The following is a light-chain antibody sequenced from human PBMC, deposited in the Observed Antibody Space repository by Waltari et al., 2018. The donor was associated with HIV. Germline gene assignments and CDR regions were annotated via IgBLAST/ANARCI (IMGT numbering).Light chain of an antibody. CDR1: SRDVGGYNY. J-gene: IGLJ2*01. CDR2: DVS. V-gene: IGLV2-14*03. CDR3: NSYTTSSTLHVV. Sequence: QSALTQPASVSGSPGQSITLSCTGPSRDVGGYNYVSWYQHHPGKAPKLMIYDVSNRPSGVSNRFSGSKSGNTASLTISGLQAEDEADYYCNSYTTSSTLHVVFGGGTKLTVL.